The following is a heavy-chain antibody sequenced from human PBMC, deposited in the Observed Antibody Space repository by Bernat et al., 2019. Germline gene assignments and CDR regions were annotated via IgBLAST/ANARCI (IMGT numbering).Heavy chain of an antibody. V-gene: IGHV5-51*01. CDR3: ARHTTGINDY. J-gene: IGHJ4*02. Sequence: EVQLVQSGAEVKKPGESLKISCKGSGYSFTNYWIAWLRQMPGKGLEWMGVIYSGDSEIRYSPSFQAQVTISADTSISTAYLKWSSLRASDTAMYYCARHTTGINDYWGQGTLVTVSS. CDR2: IYSGDSEI. CDR1: GYSFTNYW. D-gene: IGHD2-8*01.